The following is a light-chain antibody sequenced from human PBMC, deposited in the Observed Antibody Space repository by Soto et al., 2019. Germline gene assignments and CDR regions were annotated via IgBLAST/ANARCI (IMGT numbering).Light chain of an antibody. V-gene: IGLV2-14*01. CDR2: EVS. Sequence: QSALTQPASVSASPGQSITVSCTGTSSDIGAYNYVSWYQQHPGKAPKLMIYEVSNRPSGVSNRFSASKSGNTASLTISGLQAEDEADYFCSSYTSSSTLVFGGGTQLTVL. CDR3: SSYTSSSTLV. J-gene: IGLJ7*01. CDR1: SSDIGAYNY.